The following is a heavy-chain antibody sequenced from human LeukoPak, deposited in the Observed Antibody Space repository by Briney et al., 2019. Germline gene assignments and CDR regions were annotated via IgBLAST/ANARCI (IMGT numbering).Heavy chain of an antibody. Sequence: ASVKVSCKASGYTFTAYYIHWVRQAPGQGLEWMGWINPNSGGTNYAQKFQGRVTLTRDTSITTAYMELNRLRSDDTAVYYCAKPRGLYCSSTSCYDCDVWGKGTPVTVSS. J-gene: IGHJ6*04. V-gene: IGHV1-2*02. CDR3: AKPRGLYCSSTSCYDCDV. CDR1: GYTFTAYY. CDR2: INPNSGGT. D-gene: IGHD2-2*01.